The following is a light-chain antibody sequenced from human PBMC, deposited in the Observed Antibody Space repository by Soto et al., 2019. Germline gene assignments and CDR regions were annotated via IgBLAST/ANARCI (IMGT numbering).Light chain of an antibody. Sequence: EIVMTQSPATLSVSPGERATLSCRASQSVSSNLAWYQQKPGQAPRLLIYGASTRATGIPARFSGSGSGTEFTLTISRLQSEDFAVYYCQQCNNWPLTFGGGTKVDIK. CDR2: GAS. CDR3: QQCNNWPLT. V-gene: IGKV3-15*01. CDR1: QSVSSN. J-gene: IGKJ4*01.